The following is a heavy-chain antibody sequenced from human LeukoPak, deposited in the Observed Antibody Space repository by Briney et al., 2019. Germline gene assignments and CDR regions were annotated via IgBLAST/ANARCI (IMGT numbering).Heavy chain of an antibody. J-gene: IGHJ6*03. D-gene: IGHD5-18*01. CDR1: GGSFSDYY. V-gene: IGHV4-34*01. CDR3: ARVGYRYVINDWSRTGLGAYPTKYYYHMDV. Sequence: SETLSLTCAVYGGSFSDYYWSWIRQPPGKGLEWIGEINPRGSTNYSPSLTSRVTISVDTSKKQFSLKLSSVAAADTAVYFCARVGYRYVINDWSRTGLGAYPTKYYYHMDVWDKGTTVTVSS. CDR2: INPRGST.